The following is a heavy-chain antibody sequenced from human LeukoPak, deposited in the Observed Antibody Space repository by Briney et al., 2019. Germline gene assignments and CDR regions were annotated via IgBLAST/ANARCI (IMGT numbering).Heavy chain of an antibody. J-gene: IGHJ4*02. V-gene: IGHV1-8*01. CDR3: ARSLSVTTGWDY. CDR2: MNPNSGNT. Sequence: GASVKVSCKASGYTFTSYDINWVRQATGQGLEWMGWMNPNSGNTGYAQKFQGRVTMTRNTSISTAYMELSSLRSEDTAVYYCARSLSVTTGWDYWGQGTLVTVSS. CDR1: GYTFTSYD. D-gene: IGHD4-17*01.